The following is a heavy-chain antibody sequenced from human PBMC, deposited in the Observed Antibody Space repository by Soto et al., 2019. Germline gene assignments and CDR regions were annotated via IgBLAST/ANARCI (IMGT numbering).Heavy chain of an antibody. J-gene: IGHJ6*02. CDR2: ISGSGGST. CDR3: AKDSITIFGVVIPSPYYYYGMDV. V-gene: IGHV3-23*01. CDR1: GFTFSSYA. Sequence: GSLRLSCAASGFTFSSYAMSWVRQAPGKGLEWVSAISGSGGSTYYADSVRGRFTIPRDNSKNTLYLQMNSLRAEDTAVYYCAKDSITIFGVVIPSPYYYYGMDVWGQGTTVTVSS. D-gene: IGHD3-3*01.